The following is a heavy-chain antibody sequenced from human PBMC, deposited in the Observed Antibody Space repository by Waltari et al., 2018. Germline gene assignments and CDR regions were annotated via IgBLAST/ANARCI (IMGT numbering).Heavy chain of an antibody. J-gene: IGHJ4*02. V-gene: IGHV3-48*03. D-gene: IGHD1-26*01. Sequence: EVQLVESGGGLVQPGGSLRLFCAASGFTFRNYEMNWVRQGPGKGVGWVADISRGASTIYYADSVKGRVTISRDNAKNAVYLQMNSLRAEDTAIYYCARGEGGANEYWGQGTLVTVSS. CDR3: ARGEGGANEY. CDR1: GFTFRNYE. CDR2: ISRGASTI.